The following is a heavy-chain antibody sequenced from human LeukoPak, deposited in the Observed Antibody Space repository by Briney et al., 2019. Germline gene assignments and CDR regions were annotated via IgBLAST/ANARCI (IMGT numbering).Heavy chain of an antibody. CDR2: ISGSGGST. CDR1: GFTFSSYA. J-gene: IGHJ5*02. Sequence: GGSLRLSCAASGFTFSSYAMSWVCQAPGKGLEWVSAISGSGGSTYCADSVKGRFTISRDNSKNTLYLQMNSLRAEDTAVYYCAKDTRGAFDPWGQGTLVTVSS. CDR3: AKDTRGAFDP. V-gene: IGHV3-23*01. D-gene: IGHD1-26*01.